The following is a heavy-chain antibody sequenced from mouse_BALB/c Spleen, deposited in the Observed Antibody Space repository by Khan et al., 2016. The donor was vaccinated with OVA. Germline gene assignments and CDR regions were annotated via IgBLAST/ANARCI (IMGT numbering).Heavy chain of an antibody. D-gene: IGHD2-10*01. CDR2: INTYTGEP. Sequence: QIQLVQSGPELKKPGETVKISCKASGHTFTKYGMNWVKQAPGKGLKWMGWINTYTGEPTYADDFNGRFAFSLETSASTAYLQINKLKNEDTATYFCARPPYFSYVMDNWGQGTSVTVSS. CDR1: GHTFTKYG. J-gene: IGHJ4*01. V-gene: IGHV9-3-1*01. CDR3: ARPPYFSYVMDN.